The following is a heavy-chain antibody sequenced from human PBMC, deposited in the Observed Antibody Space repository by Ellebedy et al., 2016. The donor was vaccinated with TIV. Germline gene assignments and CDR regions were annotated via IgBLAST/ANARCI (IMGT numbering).Heavy chain of an antibody. CDR2: IIPSFGTP. V-gene: IGHV1-69*05. CDR3: ARDCTGGSCSPENFYYGMDV. J-gene: IGHJ6*02. D-gene: IGHD2-15*01. CDR1: GGTFSNYA. Sequence: SVKVSCXVSGGTFSNYAITWVRQAPGQGLQWMGQIIPSFGTPNYAQKFQGRVTIATDESTSTVYMELSSLRSDDTAVYYCARDCTGGSCSPENFYYGMDVWGQGTTVTVSS.